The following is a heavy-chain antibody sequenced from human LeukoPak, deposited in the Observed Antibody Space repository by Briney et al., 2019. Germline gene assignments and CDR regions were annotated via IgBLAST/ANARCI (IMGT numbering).Heavy chain of an antibody. CDR3: ATDVYYRLDV. V-gene: IGHV3-74*01. CDR2: INSDGSST. CDR1: ELPCSDSW. J-gene: IGHJ6*04. Sequence: EPGGSLRLSCAASELPCSDSWMHWVRQAPGQGLEGVSRINSDGSSTTYADSVKGRFTISRDNAKNTLYLQMNSLRAEDTAVYYCATDVYYRLDVWGKGPTVTVSS.